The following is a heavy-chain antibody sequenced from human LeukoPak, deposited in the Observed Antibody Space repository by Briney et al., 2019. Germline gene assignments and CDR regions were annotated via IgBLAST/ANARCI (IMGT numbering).Heavy chain of an antibody. CDR2: INPYNGNT. CDR3: ARGGVDDYGEYTEWYFDY. V-gene: IGHV1-18*01. CDR1: GYTFTSYG. D-gene: IGHD4-17*01. Sequence: ASVKVSCKASGYTFTSYGISWVRQAPGQGLEWMGWINPYNGNTNYAQKLQGRVTMTTDTSTSTAYMELSSLRSDDTAVYYCARGGVDDYGEYTEWYFDYWGQGTLVTVSS. J-gene: IGHJ4*02.